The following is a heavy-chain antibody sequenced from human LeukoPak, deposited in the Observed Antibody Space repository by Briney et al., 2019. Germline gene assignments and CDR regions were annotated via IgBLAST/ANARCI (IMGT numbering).Heavy chain of an antibody. Sequence: GGSLRLSCAASGFTFSSYSMNWVRQAPGKGLEWVSSISSSSSYIYYADSVKGRFTISRDNSKNTLYLQMNSLRAEDTAVYYCAKHYYDAFDIWGQGTMVTVSS. CDR3: AKHYYDAFDI. D-gene: IGHD3-10*01. V-gene: IGHV3-21*04. J-gene: IGHJ3*02. CDR2: ISSSSSYI. CDR1: GFTFSSYS.